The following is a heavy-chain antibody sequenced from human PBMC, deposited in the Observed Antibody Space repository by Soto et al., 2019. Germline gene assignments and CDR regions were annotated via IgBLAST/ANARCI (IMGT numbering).Heavy chain of an antibody. CDR3: ARGKTIVGVVRDAFDI. CDR1: GGSLIGFY. Sequence: SETLSLTCAVYGGSLIGFYWSWVLQPPGKGLEWIGEINHSGSTNYNPSLKSRVTISVDTSKNQFSLKLSSVTAADTAVYYCARGKTIVGVVRDAFDIWGQGTMVTVSS. V-gene: IGHV4-34*01. CDR2: INHSGST. J-gene: IGHJ3*02. D-gene: IGHD3-3*01.